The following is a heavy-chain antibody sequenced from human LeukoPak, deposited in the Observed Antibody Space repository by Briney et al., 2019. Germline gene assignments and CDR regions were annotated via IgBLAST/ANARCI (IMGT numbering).Heavy chain of an antibody. V-gene: IGHV3-48*03. D-gene: IGHD4-23*01. J-gene: IGHJ4*02. CDR1: GFRFTIYE. CDR2: ITSNGRTT. Sequence: GGSLRLSCEASGFRFTIYEMNWVRQAPGKGLEWISYITSNGRTTYYADSVKGRFTISRDNAKNSLYLQMNSLRADDTAVYYCARPLGGKDYFDSWGQGTLVTVSS. CDR3: ARPLGGKDYFDS.